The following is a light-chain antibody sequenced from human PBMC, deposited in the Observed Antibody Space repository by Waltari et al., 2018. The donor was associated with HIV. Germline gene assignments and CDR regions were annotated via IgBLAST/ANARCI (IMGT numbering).Light chain of an antibody. Sequence: DLELTQLPLSSPVTLGQPASMSCRSSQSLVHRAGNHYLNWPPQGPGQPPRRLIHSISNRVSGVPDRFSGSVAGTDVTLKISRVEADDVGVYYCLQATHFPRTFGRGTRVE. CDR1: QSLVHRAGNHY. J-gene: IGKJ4*02. V-gene: IGKV2-24*01. CDR3: LQATHFPRT. CDR2: SIS.